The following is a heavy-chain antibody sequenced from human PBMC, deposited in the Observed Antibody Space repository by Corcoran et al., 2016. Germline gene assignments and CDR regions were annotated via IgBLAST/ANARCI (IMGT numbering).Heavy chain of an antibody. CDR1: GFTFSSDG. V-gene: IGHV3-33*01. J-gene: IGHJ4*02. Sequence: QVQLVESGGGVVQPGRSLRLSCAASGFTFSSDGMHWVRQAPGKGLEWVAIIWFDGSNKYYADSVKGRFNISRDNSKNTLYLQMNNLRAEDTAVYYWAGGRGDFWSCYDGAIDYWGQGTQVTVSS. D-gene: IGHD3-3*01. CDR2: IWFDGSNK. CDR3: AGGRGDFWSCYDGAIDY.